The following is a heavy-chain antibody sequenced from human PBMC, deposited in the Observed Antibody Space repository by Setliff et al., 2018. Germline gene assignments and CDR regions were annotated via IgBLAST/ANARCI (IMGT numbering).Heavy chain of an antibody. V-gene: IGHV4-39*01. Sequence: SETLSLTCTVYGGSLRSHFWGWIRQPPGKGLEWIGSIYHSGSTYYNPSLKSRVTISVDTSKNQFSLKLSSVTAADTAVYYCARHGGSKDVYYYYYYYMDFWGKGTTVTVSS. CDR1: GGSLRSHF. CDR3: ARHGGSKDVYYYYYYYMDF. D-gene: IGHD3-16*01. J-gene: IGHJ6*03. CDR2: IYHSGST.